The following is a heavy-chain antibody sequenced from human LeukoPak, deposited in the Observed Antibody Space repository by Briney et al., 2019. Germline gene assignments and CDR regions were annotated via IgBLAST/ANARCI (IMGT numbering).Heavy chain of an antibody. D-gene: IGHD1-26*01. Sequence: GGSLRLSCAASGFTFSSYAMSWVRQAPGEGLEWVSGISGSGGSTYYADSVKGRFTISRDNSKNTVYLQMNSLRDEDTAVYYCAGGGSYYDFDYWGQGTLVTVSS. J-gene: IGHJ4*02. CDR2: ISGSGGST. CDR1: GFTFSSYA. V-gene: IGHV3-23*01. CDR3: AGGGSYYDFDY.